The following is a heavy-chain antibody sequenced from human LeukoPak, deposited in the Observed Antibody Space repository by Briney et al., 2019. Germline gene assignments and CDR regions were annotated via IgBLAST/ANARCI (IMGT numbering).Heavy chain of an antibody. J-gene: IGHJ5*02. D-gene: IGHD6-13*01. CDR1: GFTFSRHW. V-gene: IGHV3-21*01. CDR2: ISSSSSYI. Sequence: PGGSLRLSCAASGFTFSRHWMNWVRQAPGKGLEWVSSISSSSSYIYYADSVKGRFTISRDNAKNSLYLQMNSLRAEDTAVYYCARGVPAAGAKWFDPWGQGSLVTVSS. CDR3: ARGVPAAGAKWFDP.